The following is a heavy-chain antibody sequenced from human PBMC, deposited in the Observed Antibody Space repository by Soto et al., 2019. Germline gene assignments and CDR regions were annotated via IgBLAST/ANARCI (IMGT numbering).Heavy chain of an antibody. D-gene: IGHD3-22*01. CDR1: GFTFSSYA. CDR2: ISGSGGGT. V-gene: IGHV3-23*01. CDR3: ARGGFRYYDSSGYYTDY. J-gene: IGHJ4*02. Sequence: GGSLRLSCAASGFTFSSYAMSWVRQAPGKGLEWVSAISGSGGGTYYADFVKGRFTISRDNSKNTLYLQMNSLRAEDTAVYYCARGGFRYYDSSGYYTDYWGQGTLVTVSS.